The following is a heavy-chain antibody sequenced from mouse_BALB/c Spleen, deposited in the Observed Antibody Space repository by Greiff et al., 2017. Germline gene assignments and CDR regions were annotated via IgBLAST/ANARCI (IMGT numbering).Heavy chain of an antibody. V-gene: IGHV1S56*01. Sequence: VQLKQSGPELVKPGASVRISCKASGYTFTSYYIHWVKQRPGQGLEWIGWIYPGNVNTKYNEKFKGKATLTADKSSSTAYVQLSSLTSEDSAVYFCARDYGLDDWGQGTTLTVSS. CDR2: IYPGNVNT. CDR3: ARDYGLDD. CDR1: GYTFTSYY. D-gene: IGHD1-2*01. J-gene: IGHJ2*01.